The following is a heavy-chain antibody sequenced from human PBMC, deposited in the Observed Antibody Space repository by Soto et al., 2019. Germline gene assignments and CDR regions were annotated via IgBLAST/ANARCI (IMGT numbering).Heavy chain of an antibody. CDR1: GGSLSNYN. Sequence: PSETLSLTCTVSGGSLSNYNWNWVRQSAGKGLEWIGRIYSNGKAYYNPSLKSRVTMSLDTLNNQVSLRLSSVTAADTAVYYCAKNVAVAGFCLDPWGQGILVTVSS. CDR3: AKNVAVAGFCLDP. CDR2: IYSNGKA. J-gene: IGHJ5*02. V-gene: IGHV4-4*07. D-gene: IGHD6-19*01.